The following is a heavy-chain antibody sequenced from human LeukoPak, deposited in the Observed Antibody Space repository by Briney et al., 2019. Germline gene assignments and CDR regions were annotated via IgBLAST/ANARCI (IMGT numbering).Heavy chain of an antibody. Sequence: PGGSLRLSCAASGFTFSSYSMNWVRQAPGKGLEWVSSISSSSSYIYYADSVKGRFTISRDNAKNSLYLQMNSLRAEDTAVYYCARVAAAGRRSWFDPWGQGTLVTVSS. CDR3: ARVAAAGRRSWFDP. D-gene: IGHD6-13*01. CDR1: GFTFSSYS. CDR2: ISSSSSYI. J-gene: IGHJ5*02. V-gene: IGHV3-21*01.